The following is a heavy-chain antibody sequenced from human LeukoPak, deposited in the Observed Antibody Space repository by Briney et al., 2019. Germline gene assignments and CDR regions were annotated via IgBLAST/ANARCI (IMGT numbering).Heavy chain of an antibody. Sequence: QSSETLSLTCTVSGGSISSYYWSWIRQPPGKGPEWIGNIYYSGSTNYNPSLKSRVTISVDTSKNQFSLELSSVTAADTAVYYCARDTAAGIWGQGTLVTVSS. CDR3: ARDTAAGI. V-gene: IGHV4-59*01. D-gene: IGHD6-13*01. J-gene: IGHJ4*02. CDR2: IYYSGST. CDR1: GGSISSYY.